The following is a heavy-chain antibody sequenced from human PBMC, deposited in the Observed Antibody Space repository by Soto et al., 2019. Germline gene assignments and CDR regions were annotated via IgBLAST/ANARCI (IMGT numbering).Heavy chain of an antibody. J-gene: IGHJ4*02. CDR3: ARTLYSYGPRFDY. Sequence: SETLSLTCTVSGGSISSYYWSWIRQPPGKGLEWIGYIYYSGSTNYNPSLKCRVTISVDTSKNQFSLKLSSVTAADTAVYYCARTLYSYGPRFDYWGQGTLVTVS. D-gene: IGHD5-18*01. CDR2: IYYSGST. V-gene: IGHV4-59*01. CDR1: GGSISSYY.